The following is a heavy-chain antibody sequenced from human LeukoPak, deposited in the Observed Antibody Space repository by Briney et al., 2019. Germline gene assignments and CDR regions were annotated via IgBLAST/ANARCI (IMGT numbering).Heavy chain of an antibody. Sequence: GGSLGLSCAASGFTFSSYGMHWVRQAPGKGLEWVAVIWYDGSNKYYADSVKGRFTISRDNSKNTLYLQMNSLKAEDTAVYYCAREDYGGNSGAFDIWGQGTMVTVSS. CDR2: IWYDGSNK. D-gene: IGHD4-23*01. J-gene: IGHJ3*02. CDR3: AREDYGGNSGAFDI. V-gene: IGHV3-33*01. CDR1: GFTFSSYG.